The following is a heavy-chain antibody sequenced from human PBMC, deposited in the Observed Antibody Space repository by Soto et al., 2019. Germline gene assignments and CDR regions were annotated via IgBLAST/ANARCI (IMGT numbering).Heavy chain of an antibody. V-gene: IGHV1-2*04. Sequence: QVQLVQSGAEVKKPGASVKVSCKASGYTFTGYYMHWVRQAPGQGLEWMGWINPNSGGTNYAQKFQGWVTMTRDTSISTAYMELSRLRSDDTAVYYCARVAKYSGYDFHYYYGMDVWGQGTTVTVSS. D-gene: IGHD5-12*01. CDR1: GYTFTGYY. CDR2: INPNSGGT. J-gene: IGHJ6*02. CDR3: ARVAKYSGYDFHYYYGMDV.